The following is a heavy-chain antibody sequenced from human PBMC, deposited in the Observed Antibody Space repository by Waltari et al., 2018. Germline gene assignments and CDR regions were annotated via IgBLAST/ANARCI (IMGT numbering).Heavy chain of an antibody. CDR1: GFILRSYG. Sequence: QVQLVESGGGVVPPGRSLRLSCSTSGFILRSYGIYWVRQAPGKGVEWGAFISYDGSNKEYADSVKGRFTISRDNSKNTLYLQMNGLRAEDTAVYYCTRKSQLLWTGQDYYYGMDVWGQGTTVTVSS. V-gene: IGHV3-33*01. D-gene: IGHD2-2*01. CDR3: TRKSQLLWTGQDYYYGMDV. J-gene: IGHJ6*02. CDR2: ISYDGSNK.